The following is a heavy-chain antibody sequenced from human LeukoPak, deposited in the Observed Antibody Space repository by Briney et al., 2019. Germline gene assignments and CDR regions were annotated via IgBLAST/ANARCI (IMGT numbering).Heavy chain of an antibody. Sequence: GGSLRLSCAASGFTFSSTWMNWVRQAPGKGLVWVSRINSDGSTITYADSVKGRFTISRDNAKNTLYLQMNSLRAEDTAVYYCAREFGDYGRGYWGQGTLVTVSS. D-gene: IGHD4-17*01. V-gene: IGHV3-74*01. J-gene: IGHJ4*02. CDR3: AREFGDYGRGY. CDR2: INSDGSTI. CDR1: GFTFSSTW.